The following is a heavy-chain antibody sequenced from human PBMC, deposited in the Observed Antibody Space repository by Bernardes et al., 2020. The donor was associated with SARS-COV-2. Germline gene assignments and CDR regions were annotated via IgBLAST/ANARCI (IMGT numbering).Heavy chain of an antibody. Sequence: GGSLRLSCAASGFTFSSYGMHWVRQAPGKGLEWVAVIWYAGSNKYYADSVKGRFTISRDNSKNTLYLQMNSLRAEDTAVYYCARDLIFPYGGNSDYWGQGTLVTVSS. CDR1: GFTFSSYG. J-gene: IGHJ4*02. D-gene: IGHD3-3*02. V-gene: IGHV3-33*08. CDR2: IWYAGSNK. CDR3: ARDLIFPYGGNSDY.